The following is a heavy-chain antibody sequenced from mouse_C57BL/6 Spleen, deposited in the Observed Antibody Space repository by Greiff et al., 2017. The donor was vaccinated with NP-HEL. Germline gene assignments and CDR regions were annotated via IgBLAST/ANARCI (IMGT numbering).Heavy chain of an antibody. V-gene: IGHV1-52*01. CDR1: GYTFTSYW. Sequence: VQLQQPGAELVRPGSSVKLSCKASGYTFTSYWMHWVKQRPIQGLEWIGNIDPSDSETPYNQKFKDKATLTVDKSSSTAYMQLSSLTSEDSAVYYCARRGDYGSLDYWGQGTTLTVSS. CDR2: IDPSDSET. CDR3: ARRGDYGSLDY. J-gene: IGHJ2*01. D-gene: IGHD1-1*01.